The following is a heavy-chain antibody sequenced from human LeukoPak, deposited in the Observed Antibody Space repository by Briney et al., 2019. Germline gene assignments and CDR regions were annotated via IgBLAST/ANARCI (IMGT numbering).Heavy chain of an antibody. CDR3: ARGVTMIRDRTRGGWFGP. D-gene: IGHD3-10*01. CDR2: TYYSGST. CDR1: GGSISSYY. Sequence: SETLSLTCTVSGGSISSYYWSWIRQPPGKGLEWIGYTYYSGSTSYNSSLKSRLTILVDKSKNQFSLKLSSVTPADTAVYYCARGVTMIRDRTRGGWFGPWGQGTLVTVSS. V-gene: IGHV4-59*01. J-gene: IGHJ5*02.